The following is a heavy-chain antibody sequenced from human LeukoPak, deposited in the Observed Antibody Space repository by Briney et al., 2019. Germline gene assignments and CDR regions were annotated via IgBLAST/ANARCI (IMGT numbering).Heavy chain of an antibody. CDR3: AKAPVTTCRGAYCYPFDY. J-gene: IGHJ4*02. Sequence: GGSLRLSCAASGFTLSSYAMSWVRQAPGKGLEWVSAISDGGNTYHADSVKGRFTISRDSSKNTLFLQMNRLRPEDAAVYYCAKAPVTTCRGAYCYPFDYWGQGTLVTVSS. CDR2: ISDGGNT. CDR1: GFTLSSYA. D-gene: IGHD2-21*01. V-gene: IGHV3-23*01.